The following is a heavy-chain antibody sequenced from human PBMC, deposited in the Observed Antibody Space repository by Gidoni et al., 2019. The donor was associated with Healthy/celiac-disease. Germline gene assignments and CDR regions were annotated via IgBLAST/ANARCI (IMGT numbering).Heavy chain of an antibody. CDR2: ISWNSGSI. CDR3: AKDSTYYYDSSGYWDY. J-gene: IGHJ4*02. D-gene: IGHD3-22*01. Sequence: EVQLVEYGGGLVQLGRSLRLSCAAPGFTFDDYAMHWVRQAPGKGLEWVSGISWNSGSIGYADSVKGRFTISRDNAKNSLYLQMNSLRAEDTALYYCAKDSTYYYDSSGYWDYWGQGTLVTVSS. CDR1: GFTFDDYA. V-gene: IGHV3-9*01.